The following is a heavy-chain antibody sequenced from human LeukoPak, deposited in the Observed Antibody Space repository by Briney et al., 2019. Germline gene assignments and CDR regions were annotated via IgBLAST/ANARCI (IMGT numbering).Heavy chain of an antibody. Sequence: SSETLSLTCTVSGGSISSGGYYWSWIRQHPGKGLECIGYIYYSGSTYYNPSLKSRVTISVDTSKNQFSLKLSSVTAADTAVYYCARVKGSSYYDFWSGPNVQFDYWGQGTLVTVSS. CDR3: ARVKGSSYYDFWSGPNVQFDY. V-gene: IGHV4-31*03. D-gene: IGHD3-3*01. J-gene: IGHJ4*02. CDR2: IYYSGST. CDR1: GGSISSGGYY.